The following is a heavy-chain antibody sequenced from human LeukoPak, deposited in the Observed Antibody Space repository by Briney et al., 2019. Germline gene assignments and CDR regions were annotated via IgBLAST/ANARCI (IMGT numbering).Heavy chain of an antibody. J-gene: IGHJ6*02. CDR2: ISAYNGNT. Sequence: ASVKVSCKASGYTFTSYGISWVRQAPGQGLEWMGWISAYNGNTNYAQKLQGRVTMTTDTSTSTAYMELRSLRSDDTAVYYCAXXPYSSSWYPYYYGMDVWGQGTTVTVSS. CDR1: GYTFTSYG. CDR3: AXXPYSSSWYPYYYGMDV. V-gene: IGHV1-18*01. D-gene: IGHD6-13*01.